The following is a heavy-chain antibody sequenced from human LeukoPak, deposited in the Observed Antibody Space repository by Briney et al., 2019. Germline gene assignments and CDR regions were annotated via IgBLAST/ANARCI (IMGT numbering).Heavy chain of an antibody. V-gene: IGHV4-59*12. J-gene: IGHJ4*02. D-gene: IGHD3-22*01. CDR1: GGSISSYY. Sequence: PSETLSLTCTVSGGSISSYYWSWIRQPPGKGLEWIGSIYYSGSTYYNPSLKSRVTISVDTSKNQFSLKLSSVTAADTAVYYCARDTRGYYYDSSGYYGPAPSDYWGQGTLVTVSS. CDR3: ARDTRGYYYDSSGYYGPAPSDY. CDR2: IYYSGST.